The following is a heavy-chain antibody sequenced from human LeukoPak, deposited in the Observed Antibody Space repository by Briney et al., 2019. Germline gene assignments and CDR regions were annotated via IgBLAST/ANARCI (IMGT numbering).Heavy chain of an antibody. CDR2: ISAYNGNT. CDR1: GFTFTSYG. D-gene: IGHD2-2*01. Sequence: ASVKVSCKSSGFTFTSYGFSWVRQAPGQGLEWMGWISAYNGNTNYAENFQGGSTMTTDTSTSTAYMDLRSLRADDTAVYYCARGGLSSRIDYWGQGTLVTVSS. CDR3: ARGGLSSRIDY. V-gene: IGHV1-18*01. J-gene: IGHJ4*02.